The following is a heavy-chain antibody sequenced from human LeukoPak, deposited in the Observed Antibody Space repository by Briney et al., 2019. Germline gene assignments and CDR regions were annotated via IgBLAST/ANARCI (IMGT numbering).Heavy chain of an antibody. Sequence: SQTLSLTCAVSGGSISSGGYSWSWIRQPPGKGLEWIGYIYHSGSTYYNPSLKSRVTISVDRSKNQFSLKLSSVTAADTAVYYCARVKEVVRGVDGKDVWGQGTTVTVSS. D-gene: IGHD3-10*01. CDR2: IYHSGST. V-gene: IGHV4-30-2*01. CDR3: ARVKEVVRGVDGKDV. J-gene: IGHJ6*02. CDR1: GGSISSGGYS.